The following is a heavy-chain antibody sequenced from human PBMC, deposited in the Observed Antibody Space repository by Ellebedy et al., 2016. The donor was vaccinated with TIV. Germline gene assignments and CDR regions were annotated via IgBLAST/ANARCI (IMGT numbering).Heavy chain of an antibody. CDR3: TVGLFDP. V-gene: IGHV1-8*01. Sequence: AASVKVSCKPSGYTFTGYDINWVRQAPGQGLEYLGWMQPGSGNTGYAQKFEGRVTMTRDTSTGTAYMELNSLRSEDTAVYYCTVGLFDPWGQGTLVTVSS. D-gene: IGHD3-10*01. CDR1: GYTFTGYD. CDR2: MQPGSGNT. J-gene: IGHJ5*02.